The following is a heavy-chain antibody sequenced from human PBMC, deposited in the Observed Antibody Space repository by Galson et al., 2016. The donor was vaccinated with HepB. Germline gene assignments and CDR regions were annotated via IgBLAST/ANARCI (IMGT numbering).Heavy chain of an antibody. D-gene: IGHD6-19*01. CDR1: GFTFDTHA. J-gene: IGHJ4*02. CDR2: ISGSGLKT. CDR3: AKFQMAVTGNVGYFDY. V-gene: IGHV3-23*01. Sequence: SLRLSCAASGFTFDTHAMNWVRQAPGKGLEWVSAISGSGLKTDYADSVKGRFTIFRGNSKNTVSLQMSNLRVGDTAVYYCAKFQMAVTGNVGYFDYWGQGALVTVSS.